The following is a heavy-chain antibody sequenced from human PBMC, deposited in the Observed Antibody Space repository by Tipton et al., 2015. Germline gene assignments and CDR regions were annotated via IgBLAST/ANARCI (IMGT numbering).Heavy chain of an antibody. Sequence: GSLRLSCAASGFTFSTYAMAWVRQAPGEGLEWVSSIDGSGGNIDYADSVKGRFTISRDNSKNTYLQMNSRRAEDTAVYYCAEKERGNFPFVNWGRGTLVTVSS. D-gene: IGHD1-7*01. J-gene: IGHJ4*02. CDR3: AEKERGNFPFVN. CDR1: GFTFSTYA. CDR2: IDGSGGNI. V-gene: IGHV3-23*01.